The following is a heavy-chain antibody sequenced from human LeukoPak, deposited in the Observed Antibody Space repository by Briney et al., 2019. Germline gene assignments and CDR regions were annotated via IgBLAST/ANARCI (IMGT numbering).Heavy chain of an antibody. Sequence: SETLSLTCTVSGGSIDTGGYFWTWIRRHPGKGLEWIGHVYHNRSTCYNPSLKSRVIISIDTSKNQFSLKLNSVTAADTAVYYCARGTMMVGPWGQGTLVTVSS. CDR2: VYHNRST. J-gene: IGHJ5*02. CDR3: ARGTMMVGP. V-gene: IGHV4-31*03. D-gene: IGHD3-22*01. CDR1: GGSIDTGGYF.